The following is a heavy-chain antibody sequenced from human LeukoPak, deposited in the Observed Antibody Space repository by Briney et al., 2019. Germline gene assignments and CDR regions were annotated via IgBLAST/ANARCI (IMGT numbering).Heavy chain of an antibody. CDR2: ISHDGMNA. Sequence: GGSLRLSCAASGLHFSGTAMSWVRQAPGKGLEWVSAISHDGMNAYYADSVKGRFTISRDNSKKTVSLEMSSLTAADTDVYYRAKDGAQYSSGPECDPRGQGALVTVSP. CDR3: AKDGAQYSSGPECDP. D-gene: IGHD6-19*01. V-gene: IGHV3-23*01. J-gene: IGHJ5*02. CDR1: GLHFSGTA.